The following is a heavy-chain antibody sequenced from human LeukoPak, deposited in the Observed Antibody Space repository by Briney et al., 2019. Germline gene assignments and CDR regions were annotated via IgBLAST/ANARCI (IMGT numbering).Heavy chain of an antibody. Sequence: GGSLRLSCAASGFTFSSYAMNWVRQAPGKGLEWVSCISCSGVTTYYADSVKGRVTITRDYSRNTLYLQMSSLRAEDTAIYYCAKDKGPSVYSDYFDYWGQGTLVTVSS. V-gene: IGHV3-23*01. D-gene: IGHD5/OR15-5a*01. CDR1: GFTFSSYA. J-gene: IGHJ4*02. CDR3: AKDKGPSVYSDYFDY. CDR2: ISCSGVTT.